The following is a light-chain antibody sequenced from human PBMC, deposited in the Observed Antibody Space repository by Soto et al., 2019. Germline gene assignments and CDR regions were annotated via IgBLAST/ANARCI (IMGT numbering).Light chain of an antibody. CDR1: QNVNSN. J-gene: IGKJ5*01. V-gene: IGKV3-15*01. Sequence: EIVMTQSPVTLSVSPGEKTTLSCRASQNVNSNLAWYQQTPGQAPRLLIYGASTRATGIPVRFSGSGSGTEFTLTISSLQSEDFAVYYCQQYNNWPSPFGQGTRLEI. CDR3: QQYNNWPSP. CDR2: GAS.